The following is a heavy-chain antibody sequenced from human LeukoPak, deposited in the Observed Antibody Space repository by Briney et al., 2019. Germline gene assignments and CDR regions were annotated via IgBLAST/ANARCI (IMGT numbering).Heavy chain of an antibody. V-gene: IGHV1-18*01. D-gene: IGHD3-22*01. CDR3: ARLAGYYDSSGYYPFDY. Sequence: ASVTVSCKASGYTFTSYGISWVRQAPGQGLEWMGWISAYNGNTNYAQKLQGRVTMTTDTSTSTAYMELRSLGSDDTAVYYCARLAGYYDSSGYYPFDYWGQGTLVTVSS. CDR1: GYTFTSYG. CDR2: ISAYNGNT. J-gene: IGHJ4*02.